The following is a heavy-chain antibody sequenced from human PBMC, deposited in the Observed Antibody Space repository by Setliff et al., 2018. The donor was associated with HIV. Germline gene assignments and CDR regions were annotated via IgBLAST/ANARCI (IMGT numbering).Heavy chain of an antibody. V-gene: IGHV1-46*01. CDR3: ARGSPLYGDYDYYYYGMDV. D-gene: IGHD4-17*01. J-gene: IGHJ6*02. CDR1: GYTFTSYY. Sequence: ASVKVSCKASGYTFTSYYMHWVRQAPGQGLEWMGIINPSGGSTSYAQKFQGRVTMTRDTSTSTAYMELSSLRSEDTAVYYCARGSPLYGDYDYYYYGMDVWGQGTTVTVSS. CDR2: INPSGGST.